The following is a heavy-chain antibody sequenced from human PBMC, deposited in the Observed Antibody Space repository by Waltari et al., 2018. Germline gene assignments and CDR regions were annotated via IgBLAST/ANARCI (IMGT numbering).Heavy chain of an antibody. CDR2: INHSGST. CDR1: GGSFSGYY. Sequence: QVQLQQWGAGLLKPSATLSLTCAVYGGSFSGYYWSWIPQPPGKGLEWIGEINHSGSTNYNPSLKSRVTISVDTSKNQFSLKLSSVTAADTAVYYCARGRYRMATRPRSFDPWGQGTLVTVSS. J-gene: IGHJ5*02. D-gene: IGHD5-12*01. V-gene: IGHV4-34*01. CDR3: ARGRYRMATRPRSFDP.